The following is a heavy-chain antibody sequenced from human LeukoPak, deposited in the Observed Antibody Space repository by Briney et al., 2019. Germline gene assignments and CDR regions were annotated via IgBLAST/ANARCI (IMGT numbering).Heavy chain of an antibody. CDR3: ARSGWVYSGYDSY. D-gene: IGHD5-12*01. CDR2: INPNSGGT. V-gene: IGHV1-2*02. CDR1: GYTFTGYY. Sequence: ASVKVSCKASGYTFTGYYMHWVRQAPGEGLEWMGWINPNSGGTKYAQKFQGRVTMTRDTSINTAYMEVRRLTSDDTAVYYCARSGWVYSGYDSYWGQGTLVTVSS. J-gene: IGHJ4*02.